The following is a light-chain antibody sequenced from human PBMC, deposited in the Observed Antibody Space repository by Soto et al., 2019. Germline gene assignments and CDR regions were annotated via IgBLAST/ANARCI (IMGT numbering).Light chain of an antibody. CDR3: SSYTSSSTYV. Sequence: QSALTQPASVSASPGQSITISCIGTYSDVGGYKHVSWYQQHPGKAPKLIIYEVSNRPSGVSNRFSGSKSGNTASLTISGLQAEDEADYYCSSYTSSSTYVFGTGTKVTVL. V-gene: IGLV2-14*01. CDR2: EVS. CDR1: YSDVGGYKH. J-gene: IGLJ1*01.